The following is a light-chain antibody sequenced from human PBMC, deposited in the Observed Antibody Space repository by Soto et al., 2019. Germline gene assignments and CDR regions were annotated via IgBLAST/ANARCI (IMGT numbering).Light chain of an antibody. Sequence: QSVLTQPASVSGSPGQSITIPCTGTSNDIGGYNYVSWYQQFPGKATKLIIYDVINRPSGVSFRFSGSKSGNTASLTISGLQAEDEAGCSSYSSTSTRRLFGAGTKVTVL. J-gene: IGLJ1*01. CDR3: SSYSSTSTRRL. V-gene: IGLV2-14*03. CDR2: DVI. CDR1: SNDIGGYNY.